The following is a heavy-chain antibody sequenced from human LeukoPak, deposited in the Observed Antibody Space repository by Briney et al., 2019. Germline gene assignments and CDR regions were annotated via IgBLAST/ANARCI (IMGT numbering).Heavy chain of an antibody. D-gene: IGHD3-22*01. CDR1: GFTVSSNY. CDR3: ARSYDSSGYYPH. J-gene: IGHJ4*02. V-gene: IGHV3-66*01. Sequence: GGSLRLPCAASGFTVSSNYMNWVRQAPGKGLEWVSAIYSGGSTYYADSMRGRFTISRDNSKNTLYLQMNSLRAEDTAVYYCARSYDSSGYYPHWGQGTLVPVSS. CDR2: IYSGGST.